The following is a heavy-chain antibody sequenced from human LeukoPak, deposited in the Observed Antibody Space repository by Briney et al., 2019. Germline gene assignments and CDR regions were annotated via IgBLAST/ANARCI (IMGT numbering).Heavy chain of an antibody. CDR3: ARSRGDSSGYYRLDY. V-gene: IGHV3-21*01. CDR1: GFTFSSYS. J-gene: IGHJ4*02. D-gene: IGHD3-22*01. CDR2: ISSSSSYI. Sequence: GGSLRLSCAASGFTFSSYSMNWVRQAPGKGLVWVSSISSSSSYIYYADSVKGRFTISRDNAKNSLYLQMNSLRAEDTAVYYCARSRGDSSGYYRLDYWGQGTLVTVSS.